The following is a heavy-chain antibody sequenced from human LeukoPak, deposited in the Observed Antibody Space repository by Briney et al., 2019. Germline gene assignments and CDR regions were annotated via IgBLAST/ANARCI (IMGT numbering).Heavy chain of an antibody. CDR1: GGSISRSIW. CDR2: IHHSGST. CDR3: ARRGYYGSGSSYYFDY. J-gene: IGHJ4*02. Sequence: PSETLSLTCAVSGGSISRSIWWSWVRQPQGKGLQWLAEIHHSGSTNYNPSLKSRVTVSVDTSKNQFSLKLSSVTAADTAVYYCARRGYYGSGSSYYFDYWGQGTLVTVSS. V-gene: IGHV4-4*02. D-gene: IGHD3-10*01.